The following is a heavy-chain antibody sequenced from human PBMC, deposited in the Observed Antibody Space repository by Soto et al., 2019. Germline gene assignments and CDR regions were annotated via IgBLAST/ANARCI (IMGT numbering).Heavy chain of an antibody. CDR1: GYIFTAYS. D-gene: IGHD6-19*01. CDR2: FNPNSGDT. CDR3: AREASAVISLDY. J-gene: IGHJ4*02. V-gene: IGHV1-2*02. Sequence: ASVKVSCKASGYIFTAYSMHWVRQAPGQGLEWVGWFNPNSGDTIYAQKFQGRVTLTGDTSISTAYMELYSLTSDDTAVHYCAREASAVISLDYWGQGTLVTVSS.